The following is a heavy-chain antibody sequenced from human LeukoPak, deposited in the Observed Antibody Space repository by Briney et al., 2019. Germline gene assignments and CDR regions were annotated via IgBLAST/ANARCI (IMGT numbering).Heavy chain of an antibody. D-gene: IGHD3-22*01. CDR1: GFTVSSNY. V-gene: IGHV3-53*01. CDR2: IYSDDRT. J-gene: IGHJ6*04. CDR3: TRDEDCYDSSGPDV. Sequence: GGSLRLSCAASGFTVSSNYMSWVRQAPGKGLEWVSVIYSDDRTYYADSVKGRFTISRDNSKNTLYLQMNSLRAEDTAVYYCTRDEDCYDSSGPDVWGKGTTVTVSS.